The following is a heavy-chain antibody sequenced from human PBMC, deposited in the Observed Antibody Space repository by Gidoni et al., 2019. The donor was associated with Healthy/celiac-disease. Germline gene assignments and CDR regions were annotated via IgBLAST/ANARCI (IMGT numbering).Heavy chain of an antibody. D-gene: IGHD1-26*01. V-gene: IGHV5-51*01. J-gene: IGHJ4*02. CDR1: GYSFTSYF. Sequence: EVQLVQSGAEVKKPGASLKISCTGSGYSFTSYFIGWVRQMPGKGLEWMGIIYPGDSDTRYSPSFQGQVTISADKSISTAYLQWSSLKASDTAMYYCARPVRGVGYSGSYYDGEYDYWGQGTLVTVSS. CDR3: ARPVRGVGYSGSYYDGEYDY. CDR2: IYPGDSDT.